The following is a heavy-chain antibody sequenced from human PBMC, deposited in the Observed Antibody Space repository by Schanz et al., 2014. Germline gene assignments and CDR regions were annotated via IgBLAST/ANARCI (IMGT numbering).Heavy chain of an antibody. D-gene: IGHD5-18*01. Sequence: EVQLMESGGGLVKPGGSLRLSCVASGFAFSSFAMTWVRQAPGRGLEWVSSISTSGTYMYIADSLKGRLTISRDDAKNSLYLQMNGLRAEDTAVYYCARVALPGYSSPRDAFDIWGQGTMVTVSS. J-gene: IGHJ3*02. CDR1: GFAFSSFA. CDR2: ISTSGTYM. CDR3: ARVALPGYSSPRDAFDI. V-gene: IGHV3-21*01.